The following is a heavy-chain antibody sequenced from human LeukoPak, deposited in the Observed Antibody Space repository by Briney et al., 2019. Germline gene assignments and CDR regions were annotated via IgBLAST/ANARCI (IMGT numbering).Heavy chain of an antibody. Sequence: GGSVKVSCKASGYTFTSYGIRWGRQAPGQGREGRGWISADNGSTNYAQKLQGRGTMTRATSTSTAYIALRSLRSDDTAVYYCARARWRDTTGYYYFDYWGQGPLVTVSS. CDR3: ARARWRDTTGYYYFDY. V-gene: IGHV1-18*01. CDR2: ISADNGST. CDR1: GYTFTSYG. J-gene: IGHJ4*02. D-gene: IGHD3-22*01.